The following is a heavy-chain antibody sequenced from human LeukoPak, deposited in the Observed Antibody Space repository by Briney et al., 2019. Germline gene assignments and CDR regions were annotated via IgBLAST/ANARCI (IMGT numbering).Heavy chain of an antibody. Sequence: GASVKVSCKVSGYTLTELSMHWVRQAPGKGLEWMGGFDPEDGETIYAQKFQGRVTMTEDTSTDTAYMELSSLRSEDTAVYYCATVQGDAGYNPYYYMDVWGKGTTVTISS. CDR3: ATVQGDAGYNPYYYMDV. CDR1: GYTLTELS. V-gene: IGHV1-24*01. J-gene: IGHJ6*03. D-gene: IGHD1-14*01. CDR2: FDPEDGET.